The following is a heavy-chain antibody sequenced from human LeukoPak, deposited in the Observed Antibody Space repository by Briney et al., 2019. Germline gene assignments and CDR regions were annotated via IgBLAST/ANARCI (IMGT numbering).Heavy chain of an antibody. CDR1: GYTFTSYD. CDR2: MNPNSGNT. Sequence: GASVTVSCTASGYTFTSYDINWVRQATGQGLEWMGWMNPNSGNTGYAQKFQGRVTMTRNTSISTAYMELSSLRSEDTAVYYCARTHYYGSGSYYHYWGQGTLVTVSS. CDR3: ARTHYYGSGSYYHY. D-gene: IGHD3-10*01. J-gene: IGHJ4*02. V-gene: IGHV1-8*01.